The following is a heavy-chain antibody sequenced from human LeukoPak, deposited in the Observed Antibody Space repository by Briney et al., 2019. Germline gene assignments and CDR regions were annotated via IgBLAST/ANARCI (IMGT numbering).Heavy chain of an antibody. J-gene: IGHJ4*02. CDR3: ARLSHYSDSSGYYLGSYYFDY. V-gene: IGHV4-39*01. CDR1: VDSISSTPYS. D-gene: IGHD3-22*01. Sequence: PSETLFLTCSVSVDSISSTPYSRGCFPQPPGKGLDQPGTSCYNVCTYYNPSVKSRVTLSLDTSKNQLSLKLSSVTAADTAVYYCARLSHYSDSSGYYLGSYYFDYWGQGTLVTVSS. CDR2: SCYNVCT.